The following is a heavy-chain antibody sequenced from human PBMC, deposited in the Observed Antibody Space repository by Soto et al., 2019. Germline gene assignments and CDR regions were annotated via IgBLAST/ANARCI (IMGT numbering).Heavy chain of an antibody. CDR1: GFTFSSYG. CDR2: ISYDGSNK. Sequence: LRLSCAASGFTFSSYGMHWVRQAPGKGLEWVAVISYDGSNKYYADSVKGRFTISRDNSKNTLYLQMNSLRAEDTAVYYCAKVYDFWSGYYFDYWGQGTLVTVSS. V-gene: IGHV3-30*18. D-gene: IGHD3-3*01. CDR3: AKVYDFWSGYYFDY. J-gene: IGHJ4*02.